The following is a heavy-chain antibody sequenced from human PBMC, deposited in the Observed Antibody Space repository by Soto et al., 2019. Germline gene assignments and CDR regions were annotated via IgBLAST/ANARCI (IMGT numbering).Heavy chain of an antibody. D-gene: IGHD5-12*01. V-gene: IGHV4-31*03. CDR2: IYYSGST. CDR1: GGSLSSAGYY. CDR3: ARSVREYSGSWEYYYYMDV. J-gene: IGHJ6*03. Sequence: PPETRSLTCTGSGGSLSSAGYYWSWIRQHPGKGLEWIGHIYYSGSTSYNPSLKSRVTISVDTSKNQFSLKLTSVTAADTAVYYCARSVREYSGSWEYYYYMDVWGKGTTVT.